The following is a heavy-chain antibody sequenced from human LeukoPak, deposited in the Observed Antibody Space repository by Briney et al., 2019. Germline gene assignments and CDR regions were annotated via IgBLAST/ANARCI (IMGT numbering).Heavy chain of an antibody. Sequence: GASVKVSCKASGYTFTSFGISWVRQAPGQGLEWMGWISPYNGNTNYAQNLQGRVTMTTDTSTNTAYMELRSLRSDDTAVYYCARPLSRYCSGSTCFFDYWGQGTLVTVSS. CDR3: ARPLSRYCSGSTCFFDY. J-gene: IGHJ4*02. CDR2: ISPYNGNT. D-gene: IGHD2-15*01. V-gene: IGHV1-18*01. CDR1: GYTFTSFG.